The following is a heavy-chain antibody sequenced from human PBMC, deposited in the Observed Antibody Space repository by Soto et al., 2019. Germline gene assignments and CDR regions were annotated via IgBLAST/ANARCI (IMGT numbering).Heavy chain of an antibody. Sequence: SETLSLTCTVSGGSVSSGSYYWSWIRQPPGKGLEWIGYIYYRGSTNYNPSLKSRVTISVDTSKNQFSLKLSSVTAADTAVYYCARAPTTSAAGSYYYYYYGMDVWGQGTTVTVSS. CDR3: ARAPTTSAAGSYYYYYYGMDV. CDR2: IYYRGST. J-gene: IGHJ6*02. D-gene: IGHD6-13*01. V-gene: IGHV4-61*01. CDR1: GGSVSSGSYY.